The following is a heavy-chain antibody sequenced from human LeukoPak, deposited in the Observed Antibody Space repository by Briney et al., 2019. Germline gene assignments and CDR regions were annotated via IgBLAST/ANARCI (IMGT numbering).Heavy chain of an antibody. CDR3: AKADIVGATFRIDY. CDR1: GFTFRSYA. V-gene: IGHV3-23*01. CDR2: ISDSGDNT. D-gene: IGHD1-26*01. Sequence: GGSLRLSCVGSGFTFRSYAMSWVRQAPGKGLEWVSTISDSGDNTYYADSVKGRFTISRDNAKNTLFLQMNSLRGDDTAMYYCAKADIVGATFRIDYWGQGTLVIVSS. J-gene: IGHJ4*02.